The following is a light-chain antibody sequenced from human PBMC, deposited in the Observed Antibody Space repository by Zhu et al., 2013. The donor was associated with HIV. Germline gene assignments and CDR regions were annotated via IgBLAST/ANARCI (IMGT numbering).Light chain of an antibody. Sequence: EIVLTQSPGTLSLSPGERATLSCRATQSVSNFLAWYQQKHGQAPRLLIYGTSNRATGIPDRFSGSGSGTDFALTITRLEPEDFATYYCQQSDSSPITFGQGTRLEIK. CDR3: QQSDSSPIT. CDR1: QSVSNF. J-gene: IGKJ5*01. CDR2: GTS. V-gene: IGKV3-20*01.